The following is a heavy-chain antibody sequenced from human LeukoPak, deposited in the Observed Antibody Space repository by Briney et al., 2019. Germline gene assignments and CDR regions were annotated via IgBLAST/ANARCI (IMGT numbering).Heavy chain of an antibody. V-gene: IGHV3-23*01. CDR1: GFTFSGYA. Sequence: GGSLRLSCEASGFTFSGYAMSWVRQAPGKGLEWVSAISGSGGSTYYADSVKGRFTISRDNSENTLYLQMNSLRAEDTAVYYCAKDHGRANDAFDIWGQGTMVTVSS. J-gene: IGHJ3*02. CDR3: AKDHGRANDAFDI. CDR2: ISGSGGST.